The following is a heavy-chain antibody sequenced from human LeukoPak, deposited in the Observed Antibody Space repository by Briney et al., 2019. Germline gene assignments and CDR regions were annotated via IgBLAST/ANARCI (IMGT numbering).Heavy chain of an antibody. CDR3: ARKRGTFDY. V-gene: IGHV5-51*01. Sequence: GESLKISCQGSGYSFASYWIGWVRQMPGKGLEWMGIIYPGDSDTTCNPSFQGQVTISADKSISTAYLQWSSLKASDTAMYYCARKRGTFDYWGQGTLVTASS. J-gene: IGHJ4*02. CDR1: GYSFASYW. CDR2: IYPGDSDT.